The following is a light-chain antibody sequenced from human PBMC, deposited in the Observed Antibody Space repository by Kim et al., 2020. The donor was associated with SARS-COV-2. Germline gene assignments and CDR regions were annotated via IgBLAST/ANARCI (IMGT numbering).Light chain of an antibody. CDR2: EVN. J-gene: IGLJ2*01. CDR1: SSDIGGYNF. V-gene: IGLV2-8*01. CDR3: SSYAGRQNLV. Sequence: GKSVTASCTGTSSDIGGYNFVAWYQQHPGKAPKVMIYEVNKRPSGVPDRFSGSKSGNTASLTVSGLQAEDEADYYCSSYAGRQNLVFGGGTQLTVL.